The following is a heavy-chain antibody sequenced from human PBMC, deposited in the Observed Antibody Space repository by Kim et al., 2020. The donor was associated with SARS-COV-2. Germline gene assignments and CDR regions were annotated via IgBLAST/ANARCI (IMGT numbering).Heavy chain of an antibody. CDR2: IIPIFGTA. J-gene: IGHJ4*02. Sequence: SVKVSCKASGGTFSSYAISWVRQAPGQGLERMGGIIPIFGTANYAQKFQGRVTITADESTSTAYMELSSLRSEDTAVYYCARGRGFGELFSPCFDYWGQGTLVTVSS. V-gene: IGHV1-69*13. CDR3: ARGRGFGELFSPCFDY. CDR1: GGTFSSYA. D-gene: IGHD3-10*01.